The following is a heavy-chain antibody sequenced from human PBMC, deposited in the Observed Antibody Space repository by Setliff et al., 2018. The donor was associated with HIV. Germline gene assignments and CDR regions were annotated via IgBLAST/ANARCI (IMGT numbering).Heavy chain of an antibody. Sequence: PGGSLRLSCAASGFTFANAGLSWVRQAPGKGLEWVGRIKTKKNGGTTDSAAPVKGRFTISRDDSKNTMYLQMDGLKTEDTAVYYCTTNSLFYYYYMDVWGKGTTVTVSS. CDR1: GFTFANAG. CDR2: IKTKKNGGTT. J-gene: IGHJ6*03. D-gene: IGHD3-3*02. CDR3: TTNSLFYYYYMDV. V-gene: IGHV3-15*01.